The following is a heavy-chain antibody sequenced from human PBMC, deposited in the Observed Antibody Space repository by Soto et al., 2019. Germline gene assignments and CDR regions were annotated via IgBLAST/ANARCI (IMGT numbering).Heavy chain of an antibody. CDR1: GFTFDDYT. CDR2: ISWDGGST. D-gene: IGHD3-22*01. Sequence: EVQLVESGGVVVQPGGSLRLSCAASGFTFDDYTMHWVRQAPGKGLEWVSLISWDGGSTYYADSVKGRFTISRDNIKNSLDLQRNSLRTEYPALYYCPKEGGCYGCYFDLWARATLVTVSS. CDR3: PKEGGCYGCYFDL. J-gene: IGHJ2*01. V-gene: IGHV3-43*01.